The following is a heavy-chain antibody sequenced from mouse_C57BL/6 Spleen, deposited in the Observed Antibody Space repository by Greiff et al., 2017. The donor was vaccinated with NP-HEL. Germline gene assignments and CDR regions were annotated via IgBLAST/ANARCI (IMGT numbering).Heavy chain of an antibody. D-gene: IGHD1-1*01. V-gene: IGHV5-9-1*02. Sequence: EVQLVESGEGLVKPGGSLKLSCAASGFTFSSYAMSWVRQTPEKRLEWVAYISRGVDYIYYADTVKGRFTISRDNARNTLYLQLSSLKSEDTAMYYCTRDYGSSSFAYWGQGTLVTVSA. CDR3: TRDYGSSSFAY. J-gene: IGHJ3*01. CDR2: ISRGVDYI. CDR1: GFTFSSYA.